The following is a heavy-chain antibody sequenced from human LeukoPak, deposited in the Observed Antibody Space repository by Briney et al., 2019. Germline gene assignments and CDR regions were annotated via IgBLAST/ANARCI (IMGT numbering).Heavy chain of an antibody. V-gene: IGHV3-21*01. J-gene: IGHJ4*02. CDR1: GFTFSTYA. Sequence: GGSLRLSCTASGFTFSTYAMNWVRQAPGKGLEWVSSTSDNGRNKYYADSLKGRFTISSDNAKNSLYLQMDSLRVEDTAVYYCAREDAEAFDYWGQGTLVTVSS. CDR3: AREDAEAFDY. CDR2: TSDNGRNK.